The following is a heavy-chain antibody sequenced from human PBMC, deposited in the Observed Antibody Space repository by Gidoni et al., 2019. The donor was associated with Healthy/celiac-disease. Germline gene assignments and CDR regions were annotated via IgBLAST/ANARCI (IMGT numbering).Heavy chain of an antibody. D-gene: IGHD2-2*02. CDR1: GYSFSNYW. CDR2: IDPSDSYP. CDR3: ARQVVPTTINWFDP. V-gene: IGHV5-10-1*03. J-gene: IGHJ5*02. Sequence: EVQLEQSGAEGKKPGESLKTSRKGSGYSFSNYWITWVRQMPGKGLEWMGNIDPSDSYPNYSPSFQGHVTISAAKSIGTAYLQWSSLKASDTAMYYCARQVVPTTINWFDPWGQGTLVTVSS.